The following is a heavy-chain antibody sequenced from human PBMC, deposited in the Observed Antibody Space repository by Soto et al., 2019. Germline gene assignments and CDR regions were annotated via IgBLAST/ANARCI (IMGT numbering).Heavy chain of an antibody. CDR1: GFTFSNYA. CDR2: ISYDGSNK. D-gene: IGHD3-22*01. J-gene: IGHJ4*02. V-gene: IGHV3-30-3*01. CDR3: ARDFESYDSSDRFDY. Sequence: PGGSLRLSCATSGFTFSNYAVHWVRQAPGKGLEWVAVISYDGSNKFYADSVRGRFTISRDNSKNTLYLQMNSLRAGDTAVYYCARDFESYDSSDRFDYWGQGTLVTVSS.